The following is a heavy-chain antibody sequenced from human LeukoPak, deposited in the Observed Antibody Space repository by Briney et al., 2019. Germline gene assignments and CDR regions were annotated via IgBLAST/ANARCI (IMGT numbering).Heavy chain of an antibody. CDR1: GGXVSSGSYS. CDR3: ARLLYSSGWFPYFDY. V-gene: IGHV4-61*01. D-gene: IGHD6-19*01. Sequence: PSETLSLTCTVSGGXVSSGSYSWSWIRQPPGKGLEWIGYIFYSGSANYNPSLKSRVTISVDTSKNQFSLKLSSVTVADTAVYYCARLLYSSGWFPYFDYWGQGTLVTVSS. CDR2: IFYSGSA. J-gene: IGHJ4*02.